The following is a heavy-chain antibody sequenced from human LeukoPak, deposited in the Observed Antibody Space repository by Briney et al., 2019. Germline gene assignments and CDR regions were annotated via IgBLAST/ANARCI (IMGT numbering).Heavy chain of an antibody. J-gene: IGHJ6*03. CDR3: ARGGIAAAGTGFRYYYYYMDV. Sequence: SETLSLTCAVYGGSFSGYYWSWIRQPPGKGLEWIGEINHSGSTNYNPSLKSRVTISVDTSKNQFSLKLSSVTAADTAVYYCARGGIAAAGTGFRYYYYYMDVWGKGTTVTVSS. D-gene: IGHD6-13*01. CDR2: INHSGST. CDR1: GGSFSGYY. V-gene: IGHV4-34*01.